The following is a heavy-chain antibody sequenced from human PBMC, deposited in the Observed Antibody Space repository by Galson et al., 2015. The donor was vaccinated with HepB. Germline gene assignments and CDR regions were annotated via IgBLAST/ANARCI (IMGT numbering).Heavy chain of an antibody. CDR2: INPNSGGT. J-gene: IGHJ4*02. Sequence: SVKVSCKASGYTFTGYYMHWVRQAPGQGLEWMGRINPNSGGTNYAQKFQGRVTMTRDTSISTAYMELSRLRSDDTAVYYCARVRNDYGDYLIDYWGQGTLVTVSS. CDR3: ARVRNDYGDYLIDY. D-gene: IGHD4-17*01. CDR1: GYTFTGYY. V-gene: IGHV1-2*06.